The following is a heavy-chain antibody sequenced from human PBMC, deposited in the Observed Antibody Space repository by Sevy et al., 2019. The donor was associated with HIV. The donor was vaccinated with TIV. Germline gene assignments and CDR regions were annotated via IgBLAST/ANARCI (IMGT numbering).Heavy chain of an antibody. J-gene: IGHJ4*02. Sequence: GGSLRLSCAASGFTFSSYSMNWVRQAPGKGLEWVSSISSSSYIYYADSVKGRFTISRDNAKNSLYLQMNSLRAEDTAVYHCAREDCSGGSCYVGYWGQGTLVTVSS. CDR2: ISSSSYI. D-gene: IGHD2-15*01. CDR1: GFTFSSYS. CDR3: AREDCSGGSCYVGY. V-gene: IGHV3-21*01.